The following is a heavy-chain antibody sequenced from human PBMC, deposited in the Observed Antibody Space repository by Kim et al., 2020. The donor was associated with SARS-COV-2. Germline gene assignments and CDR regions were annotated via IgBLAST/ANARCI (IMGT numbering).Heavy chain of an antibody. CDR3: ARTAATVKGIYYFDY. CDR1: GGSISSYY. D-gene: IGHD4-17*01. J-gene: IGHJ4*02. CDR2: IYYSGST. Sequence: SGTLSPTCTVSGGSISSYYWSWIRQPPGKGLEWIGYIYYSGSTNYNPSLKSRVTISVDTSKNQFSLKLSSVTAADTAVYYCARTAATVKGIYYFDYWGQGTLVTVSS. V-gene: IGHV4-59*08.